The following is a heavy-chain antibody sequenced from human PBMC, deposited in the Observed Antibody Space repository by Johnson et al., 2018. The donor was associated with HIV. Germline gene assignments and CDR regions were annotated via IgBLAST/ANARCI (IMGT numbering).Heavy chain of an antibody. V-gene: IGHV3-66*03. CDR2: IYSGGST. CDR3: AKDDGYQLVPGAFDI. D-gene: IGHD5-24*01. Sequence: VQLVESGGGLIQPGGSLRLSCAASGSTVSSNYMSWVRQAPGKGLEWVSVIYSGGSTYYADSVKGRFTISRDNSKNTLYLQMNSLRAEDTAVYYCAKDDGYQLVPGAFDIWGQGTMVTVSS. J-gene: IGHJ3*02. CDR1: GSTVSSNY.